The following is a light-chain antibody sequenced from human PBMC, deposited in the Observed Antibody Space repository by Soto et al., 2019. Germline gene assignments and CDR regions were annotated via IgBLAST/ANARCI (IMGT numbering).Light chain of an antibody. CDR2: EVR. Sequence: QSVLTQPASASGSAGQSITISCSGTMRDVGAYNLVSWYQQPPGTAPKLIIYEVRNRPSVISPRFSGSRSGNTAPLTISGLQHEDEGDYYCSAYTARSTLVFGGGTKLTVL. CDR1: MRDVGAYNL. CDR3: SAYTARSTLV. V-gene: IGLV2-14*01. J-gene: IGLJ3*02.